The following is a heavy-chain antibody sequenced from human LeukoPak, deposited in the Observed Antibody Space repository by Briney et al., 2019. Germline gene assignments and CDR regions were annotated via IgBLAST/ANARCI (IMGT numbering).Heavy chain of an antibody. Sequence: PGRSLRLSCAASGFTFSSYAMHWVRQAPGKGLEWVAVISYDGSNKYYADSVKGRFTISRDNAKNSLYLQMNSLRAEDTAVYYCARDVMATTGNWFDPWGQGTLVTVSS. CDR3: ARDVMATTGNWFDP. CDR2: ISYDGSNK. D-gene: IGHD5-24*01. CDR1: GFTFSSYA. V-gene: IGHV3-30*04. J-gene: IGHJ5*02.